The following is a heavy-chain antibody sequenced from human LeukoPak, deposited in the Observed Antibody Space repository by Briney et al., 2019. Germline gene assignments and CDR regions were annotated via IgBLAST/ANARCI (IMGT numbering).Heavy chain of an antibody. CDR3: ARMRCSGGGCYEFDY. V-gene: IGHV3-23*01. J-gene: IGHJ4*02. CDR1: GFSFSSYA. D-gene: IGHD2-15*01. CDR2: ISRSGDNT. Sequence: GGSLRLSCVASGFSFSSYAMTWVRQAPGKGLEWVSGISRSGDNTYNADSVEGRFTISRDTSKNTLYLQVNTLRAEDTAVYYCARMRCSGGGCYEFDYWGQGTLVTVSS.